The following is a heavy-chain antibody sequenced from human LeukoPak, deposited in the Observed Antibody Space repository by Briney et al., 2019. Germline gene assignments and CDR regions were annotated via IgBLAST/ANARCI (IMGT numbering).Heavy chain of an antibody. D-gene: IGHD5-12*01. CDR1: GYTFTSYA. Sequence: ASVKVSCKASGYTFTSYAMHWVRQAPGQRLEWMGWINAGNGNTKYSQKFQGRVTITRDTSASTAYMELSSLRSEDTAVYYSARDGNSGESDYWGQGTLVTVSS. J-gene: IGHJ4*02. CDR3: ARDGNSGESDY. CDR2: INAGNGNT. V-gene: IGHV1-3*01.